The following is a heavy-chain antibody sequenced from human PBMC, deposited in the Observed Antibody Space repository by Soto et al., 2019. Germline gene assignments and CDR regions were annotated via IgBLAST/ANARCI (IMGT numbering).Heavy chain of an antibody. CDR2: IDPEDSNT. V-gene: IGHV5-10-1*03. J-gene: IGHJ2*01. CDR1: GYRFTSYW. Sequence: VQLVQSGGEGKKPGESLRISCKGSGYRFTSYWISWVRQMPGKGLEWMGRIDPEDSNTKYSPSFQGHVTMSADKSISTAHLHWSSLQASDTAIYYCARTDFGVRARRHWDSDLWGSGTLVTVSS. CDR3: ARTDFGVRARRHWDSDL. D-gene: IGHD4-17*01.